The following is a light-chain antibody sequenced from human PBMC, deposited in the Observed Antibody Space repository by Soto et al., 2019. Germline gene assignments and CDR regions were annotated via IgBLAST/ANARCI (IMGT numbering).Light chain of an antibody. CDR2: DAS. CDR1: QSVRSER. J-gene: IGKJ5*01. V-gene: IGKV3-20*01. CDR3: QEYDASPIT. Sequence: EIVLTQSPDTLSLSPGERATLSCRASQSVRSERLAWYQQRPGQAPRLVIFDASSRATGIPERFSGSGSGTDFSLTITRLEPEDFAVYYCQEYDASPITFGLGTRLEIK.